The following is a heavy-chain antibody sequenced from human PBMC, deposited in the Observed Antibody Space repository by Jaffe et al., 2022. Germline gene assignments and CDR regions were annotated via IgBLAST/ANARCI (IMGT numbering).Heavy chain of an antibody. CDR1: GYTFTGYY. V-gene: IGHV1-2*06. CDR2: INPNSGGT. Sequence: QVQLVQSGAEVKKPGASVKVSCKASGYTFTGYYMHWVRQAPGQGLEWMGRINPNSGGTNYAQKFQGRVTMTRDTSISTAYMELSRLRSDDTAVYYCACYYGSGSYRDEQGFDYWGQGTLVTVSS. CDR3: ACYYGSGSYRDEQGFDY. J-gene: IGHJ4*02. D-gene: IGHD3-10*01.